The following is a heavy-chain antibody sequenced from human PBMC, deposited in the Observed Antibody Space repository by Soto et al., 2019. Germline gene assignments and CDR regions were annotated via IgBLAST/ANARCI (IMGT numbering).Heavy chain of an antibody. CDR3: ASLHSGYDDYDY. CDR2: IYYSGST. Sequence: PSETLSLTCTVSGGSISSSSYYWGWIRQPPGQGLEWIGSIYYSGSTYYNPSIKSRVTISVDTSKNQFSLKLSSVTAADTAVYYSASLHSGYDDYDYWGQGTMVTVSS. CDR1: GGSISSSSYY. V-gene: IGHV4-39*01. J-gene: IGHJ4*01. D-gene: IGHD5-12*01.